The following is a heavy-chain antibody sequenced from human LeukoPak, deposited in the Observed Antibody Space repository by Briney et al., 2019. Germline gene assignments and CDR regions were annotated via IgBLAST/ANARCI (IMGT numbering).Heavy chain of an antibody. J-gene: IGHJ5*02. CDR1: GYTFTGYY. Sequence: EASVKVSCKASGYTFTGYYMHWVRQAPGQGLEWMGRINPNSGGTNYAQKFQGRVTMTRDTSISTAYMELSGLRPDDTAVYYCARDHNPYIPIDKFDTYNWFDPWGQGTLVTVSS. D-gene: IGHD3-9*01. V-gene: IGHV1-2*06. CDR3: ARDHNPYIPIDKFDTYNWFDP. CDR2: INPNSGGT.